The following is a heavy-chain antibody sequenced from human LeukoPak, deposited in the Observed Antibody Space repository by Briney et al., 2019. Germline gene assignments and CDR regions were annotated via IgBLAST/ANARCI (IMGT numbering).Heavy chain of an antibody. CDR1: GYTFTDYY. CDR2: INPDSGGT. Sequence: GASVKVSCKASGYTFTDYYLHWVRQAPGQGLQWVGRINPDSGGTNYAQNFQGRVTLTRDTSISTAYMELSSLSSDDTAVYYCARQGDRRRGACNYYYYMDVWGKGNTVTVSS. V-gene: IGHV1-2*06. CDR3: ARQGDRRRGACNYYYYMDV. D-gene: IGHD2-21*02. J-gene: IGHJ6*03.